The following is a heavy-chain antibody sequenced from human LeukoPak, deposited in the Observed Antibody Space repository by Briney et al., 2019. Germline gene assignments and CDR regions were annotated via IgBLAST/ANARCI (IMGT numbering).Heavy chain of an antibody. CDR3: AREIIVARGAFDI. Sequence: SEALSLTCAVYGGSFSGYYWIWIRQPPGKGLEWIGEINRRGSTNYNPSLKSRVTISVDTSKNQFSLKLSSVTAADTAVYYCAREIIVARGAFDIWGQGTMVTVSS. CDR1: GGSFSGYY. J-gene: IGHJ3*02. D-gene: IGHD5-12*01. V-gene: IGHV4-34*01. CDR2: INRRGST.